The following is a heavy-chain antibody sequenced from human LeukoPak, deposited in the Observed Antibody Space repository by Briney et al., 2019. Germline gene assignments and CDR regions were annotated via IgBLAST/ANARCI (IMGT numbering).Heavy chain of an antibody. CDR1: GFTVSSNS. CDR2: IYSGGNT. V-gene: IGHV3-53*01. D-gene: IGHD6-13*01. Sequence: GGSLRLSCTVSGFTVSSNSMSWVRQAPGKGLEWVSFIYSGGNTHYSDSVKGRFTISRDNSKNTLYLQMNSLRAEDTAVYYCARDPLSSSSFDLWGQGTLVTVPS. J-gene: IGHJ4*02. CDR3: ARDPLSSSSFDL.